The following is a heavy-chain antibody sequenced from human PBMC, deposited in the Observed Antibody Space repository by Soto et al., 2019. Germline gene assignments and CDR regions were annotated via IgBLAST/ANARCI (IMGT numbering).Heavy chain of an antibody. Sequence: ASVKVSCKASGFTFTSSAVQWVRQARGQRLEWIGWIVVGSGNTNYAQKFQERVTITRDMSTSTAYMELSSLRSEDTAVYYCAARLSSSFGYYGMDVWGQGTTVTVSS. D-gene: IGHD6-6*01. V-gene: IGHV1-58*01. CDR2: IVVGSGNT. CDR3: AARLSSSFGYYGMDV. CDR1: GFTFTSSA. J-gene: IGHJ6*02.